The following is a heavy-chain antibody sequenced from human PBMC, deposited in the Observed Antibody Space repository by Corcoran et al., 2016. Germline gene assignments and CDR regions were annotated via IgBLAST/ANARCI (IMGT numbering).Heavy chain of an antibody. CDR2: INAGNGNT. V-gene: IGHV1-3*01. Sequence: QVQLVQSGAEVKKPGASVKVSCKASGYTFTSYAMHWVRQAPGQRLEWMGWINAGNGNTKYSQKFQGRVTITRDTSASTAYMELSSLRSEDTAVYYCAREANWNYGGWFDPWGQGTLVTVSS. CDR1: GYTFTSYA. J-gene: IGHJ5*02. CDR3: AREANWNYGGWFDP. D-gene: IGHD1-7*01.